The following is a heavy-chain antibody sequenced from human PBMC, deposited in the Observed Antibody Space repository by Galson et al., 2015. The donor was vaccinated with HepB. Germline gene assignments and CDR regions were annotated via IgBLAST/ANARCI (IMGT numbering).Heavy chain of an antibody. Sequence: CAISGDSVSSNSAAWNWIRQSPSRGLEWLGRTYYRSKWYNDYAVSVKSRITINPDTSKNQFSLQLNSVTPEDTAVYYCARDHIAVAGVWGWFDPWGQGTLVTVSS. CDR2: TYYRSKWYN. CDR1: GDSVSSNSAA. D-gene: IGHD6-19*01. J-gene: IGHJ5*02. V-gene: IGHV6-1*01. CDR3: ARDHIAVAGVWGWFDP.